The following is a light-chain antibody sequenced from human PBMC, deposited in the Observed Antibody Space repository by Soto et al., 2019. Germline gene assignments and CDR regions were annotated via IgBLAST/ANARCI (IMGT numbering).Light chain of an antibody. CDR3: RSFTRSNTYV. CDR1: TSDVGAYNY. J-gene: IGLJ1*01. CDR2: DVS. Sequence: QSVLTQPASVSGSPGQSITISCTGTTSDVGAYNYVSWYQQHPGKAPKLIIYDVSDRPSGVSNRFSGSKSGNTASLTISGLQADDEADYYCRSFTRSNTYVFGTGTKVTVL. V-gene: IGLV2-14*03.